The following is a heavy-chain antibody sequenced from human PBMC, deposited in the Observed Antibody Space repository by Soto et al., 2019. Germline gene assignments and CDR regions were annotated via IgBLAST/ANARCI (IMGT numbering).Heavy chain of an antibody. J-gene: IGHJ4*02. CDR3: ARQSSEYFDY. CDR2: IGTAGDP. Sequence: EVQLVESGGGLVQPGGSLRLSCAASGFTFSSYDMHWVRQATGTGLEWVSAIGTAGDPYYPGSVKGRFTISRENAKSSLYLQMISLRAWDKGVYYCARQSSEYFDYWGQGTLVTVAS. D-gene: IGHD6-6*01. V-gene: IGHV3-13*05. CDR1: GFTFSSYD.